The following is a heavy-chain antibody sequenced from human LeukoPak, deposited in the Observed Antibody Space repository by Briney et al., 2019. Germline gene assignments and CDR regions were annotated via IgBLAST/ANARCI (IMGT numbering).Heavy chain of an antibody. CDR1: GITLSNYG. J-gene: IGHJ4*02. D-gene: IGHD6-19*01. V-gene: IGHV3-23*01. CDR2: ISDSGGRT. Sequence: GGTLRLSCAVSGITLSNYGMSWVRQAPGKGLEWVAGISDSGGRTNYADSVKGRFTISRDNSKNTLYLQMNSLRVEDTAIYYCAKDQRSGWTRNFDSWGQGTLVTVSS. CDR3: AKDQRSGWTRNFDS.